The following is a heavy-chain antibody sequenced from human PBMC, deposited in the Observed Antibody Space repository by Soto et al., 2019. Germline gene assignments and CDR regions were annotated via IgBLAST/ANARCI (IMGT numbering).Heavy chain of an antibody. D-gene: IGHD6-13*01. CDR2: IYHSGST. J-gene: IGHJ6*02. Sequence: PSETLSLTCAVSGGSISSGGYSWSWIRQPPGKGLEWIGYIYHSGSTYYNPSLKSRVTISVDRSKNQFSLKLSSVTAADTAVYYCARIAALSFYYYGMDVWGQGTTVTV. CDR3: ARIAALSFYYYGMDV. V-gene: IGHV4-30-2*01. CDR1: GGSISSGGYS.